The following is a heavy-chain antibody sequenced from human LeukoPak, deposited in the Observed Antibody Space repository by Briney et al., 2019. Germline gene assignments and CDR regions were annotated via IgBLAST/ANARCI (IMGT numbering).Heavy chain of an antibody. D-gene: IGHD5-12*01. CDR1: GGXISSDNW. CDR2: IYHSGST. Sequence: PSGTLSLTCAVSGGXISSDNWWTWVRQPPGKGMEWIGEIYHSGSTNYNPSLRSRVTLSVDKSKNQFSLKLTSVTAADTAVYYCARGPSVAAHLDYWGQGTLVTVSS. V-gene: IGHV4-4*02. J-gene: IGHJ4*02. CDR3: ARGPSVAAHLDY.